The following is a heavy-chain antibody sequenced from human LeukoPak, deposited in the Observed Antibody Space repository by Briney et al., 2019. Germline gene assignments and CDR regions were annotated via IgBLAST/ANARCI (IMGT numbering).Heavy chain of an antibody. CDR2: ISAYNGNT. CDR3: ARDYYDSSGYSTTSGYFQH. CDR1: GYTFTSYG. V-gene: IGHV1-18*01. D-gene: IGHD3-22*01. J-gene: IGHJ1*01. Sequence: ASVEVSCKASGYTFTSYGISWVRQAPGQGLEWMGWISAYNGNTNYAQKLQGRVTMTTDTSTSTAYMELRSLRSDDTAVYYCARDYYDSSGYSTTSGYFQHWGQGTLVTVSS.